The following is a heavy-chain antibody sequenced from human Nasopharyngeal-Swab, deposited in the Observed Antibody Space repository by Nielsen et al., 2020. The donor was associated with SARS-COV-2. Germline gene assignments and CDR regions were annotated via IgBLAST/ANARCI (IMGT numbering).Heavy chain of an antibody. D-gene: IGHD4/OR15-4a*01. Sequence: GGSLRLSCAASGFTFSSYEMNWVRQAPGKGLEWVSYISSSGSTIYYADSVKGRFTISRDNAKNSLYLQMNGLRAEDTAVYYCARVLPHFDYWGQGTLVTVSS. J-gene: IGHJ4*02. CDR1: GFTFSSYE. CDR3: ARVLPHFDY. V-gene: IGHV3-48*03. CDR2: ISSSGSTI.